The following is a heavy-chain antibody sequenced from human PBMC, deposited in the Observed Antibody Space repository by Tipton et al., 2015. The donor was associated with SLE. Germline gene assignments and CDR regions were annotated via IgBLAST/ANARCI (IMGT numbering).Heavy chain of an antibody. V-gene: IGHV4-31*03. CDR3: ARQMSPGLSEGLDY. J-gene: IGHJ4*02. Sequence: TLSLTCTVSGGSISRNGYYWSWIRQHPGKGLEWIGHIYYNGNTYYNLSLKSRVTISVDTSKNRFSLKLSSLTAADTAVYYCARQMSPGLSEGLDYWGPGIPVTVSS. D-gene: IGHD5-24*01. CDR1: GGSISRNGYY. CDR2: IYYNGNT.